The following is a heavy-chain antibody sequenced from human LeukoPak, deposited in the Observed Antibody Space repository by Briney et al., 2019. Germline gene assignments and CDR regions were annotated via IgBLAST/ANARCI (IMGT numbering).Heavy chain of an antibody. J-gene: IGHJ2*01. D-gene: IGHD6-25*01. V-gene: IGHV5-51*01. Sequence: GESLKISCKCSGYSFTGYWIGLVRPMPEKRLEWMGIIYPGDSDTRYSPSFQGQVTISADKSITTAYLQWSSLKASDSAIYYCARRRDRGRYFDLWGRGTLVTVSS. CDR2: IYPGDSDT. CDR1: GYSFTGYW. CDR3: ARRRDRGRYFDL.